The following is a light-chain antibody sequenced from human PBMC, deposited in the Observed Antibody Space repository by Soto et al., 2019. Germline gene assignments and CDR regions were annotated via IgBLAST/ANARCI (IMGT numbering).Light chain of an antibody. CDR2: GAS. CDR1: QSVSSD. J-gene: IGKJ4*01. Sequence: EIELTQSPVTLSVSPGERATLSCRASQSVSSDLAWFQQKPGQAPRLLIYGASTRATGIPARFSGSGSGTEFTLTISSLQSEDFAIYYCQQYTNWPLTFGGGTKVEIK. V-gene: IGKV3-15*01. CDR3: QQYTNWPLT.